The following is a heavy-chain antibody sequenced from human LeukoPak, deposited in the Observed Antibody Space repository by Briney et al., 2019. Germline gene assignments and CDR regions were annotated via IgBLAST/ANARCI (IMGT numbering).Heavy chain of an antibody. CDR2: ISAYNGNT. J-gene: IGHJ4*02. V-gene: IGHV1-18*01. Sequence: ASVKVSCKASGYTFTSYGISWVRQAPGQGLEWMGWISAYNGNTNYAQKLQGRVTMTTDTSTSTVYMELSSLRSEDTAVYYCAREAWSSSWKYWGQGTLVTVSS. CDR3: AREAWSSSWKY. D-gene: IGHD6-13*01. CDR1: GYTFTSYG.